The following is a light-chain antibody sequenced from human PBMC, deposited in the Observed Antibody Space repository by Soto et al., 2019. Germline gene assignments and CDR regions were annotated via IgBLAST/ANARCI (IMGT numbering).Light chain of an antibody. Sequence: QPVLTQPPSVSGAPGQRVTISCTGSSSNIGAGYDVYWYQHLPGTAPKLLIYGNKNRPPGVPDRFSGSRSGTSASLAITGLQAGDEADYYCQSYDTGLSGSRVFGSGTKLTVL. V-gene: IGLV1-40*01. J-gene: IGLJ1*01. CDR2: GNK. CDR3: QSYDTGLSGSRV. CDR1: SSNIGAGYD.